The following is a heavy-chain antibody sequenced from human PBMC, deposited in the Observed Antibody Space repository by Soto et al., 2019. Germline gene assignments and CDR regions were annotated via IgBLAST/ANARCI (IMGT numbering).Heavy chain of an antibody. D-gene: IGHD3-16*01. CDR3: ARGGIRYGMDV. CDR2: ISTSGSTI. V-gene: IGHV3-48*03. Sequence: XGSLRLSCSAAGVTFSSYEMNWVRQAPGKGLEWLSYISTSGSTIYFADSVRGRFSISRDNAKNSLYLQMNSLRAEDTAVYYCARGGIRYGMDVWGQGTTVTVSS. CDR1: GVTFSSYE. J-gene: IGHJ6*02.